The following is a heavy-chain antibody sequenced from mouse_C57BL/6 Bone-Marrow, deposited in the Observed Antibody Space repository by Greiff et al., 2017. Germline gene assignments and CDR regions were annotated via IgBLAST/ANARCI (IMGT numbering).Heavy chain of an antibody. CDR2: INPYNGGT. D-gene: IGHD4-1*01. CDR1: GYTFTDYY. Sequence: VHVKQSGPVLVKPGASVKMSCKASGYTFTDYYMNWVKQSHGKSLEWIGVINPYNGGTSYNQKFKGKATLTVDKSSSTAYMELNSLTSEDSAVYYCASYWGFAYWGQGTLVTVSA. J-gene: IGHJ3*01. V-gene: IGHV1-19*01. CDR3: ASYWGFAY.